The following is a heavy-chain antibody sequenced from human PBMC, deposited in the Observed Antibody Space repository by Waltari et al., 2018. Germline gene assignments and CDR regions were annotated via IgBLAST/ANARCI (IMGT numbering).Heavy chain of an antibody. CDR2: IMTDGREE. Sequence: EVQLVESGGGLVQPGGSLRLSREASGFTLSNYWMSWVRQAPGKGPEWVANIMTDGREEYYVDSVRGRFTISRDNAKNSLYLQMNSLRPEDTAVYYCVRDQWFAFDIWGQGTMVTVSS. D-gene: IGHD3-22*01. CDR3: VRDQWFAFDI. V-gene: IGHV3-7*01. CDR1: GFTLSNYW. J-gene: IGHJ3*02.